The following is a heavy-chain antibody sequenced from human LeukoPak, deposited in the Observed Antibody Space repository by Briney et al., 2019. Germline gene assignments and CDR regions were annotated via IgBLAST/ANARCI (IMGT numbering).Heavy chain of an antibody. D-gene: IGHD3-10*01. Sequence: SGTLSLTCTVSGGSINTDNYYWSWIRQSPVKGLEWIGYIHHTGTTYYNPSLRSRVSISVFTSNNQFSLTLISVTAADTAVYYCARNLVPYFGELDPWGRETLVTVSS. V-gene: IGHV4-31*03. CDR2: IHHTGTT. CDR3: ARNLVPYFGELDP. J-gene: IGHJ5*02. CDR1: GGSINTDNYY.